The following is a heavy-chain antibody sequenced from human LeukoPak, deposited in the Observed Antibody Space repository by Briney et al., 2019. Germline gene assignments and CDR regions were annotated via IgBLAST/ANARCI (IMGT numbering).Heavy chain of an antibody. CDR2: ISSSGSTI. CDR3: ASSPSQLLPRIDY. Sequence: PGGSLRLSCAASGFTFRDYYMSWIRQAPGKGLEWVSYISSSGSTIYYADSVKGRFTISRDNAKNSLYLQMNSLRVEDTAMYYCASSPSQLLPRIDYWGQGTLVTVPS. D-gene: IGHD2-2*01. J-gene: IGHJ4*02. CDR1: GFTFRDYY. V-gene: IGHV3-11*01.